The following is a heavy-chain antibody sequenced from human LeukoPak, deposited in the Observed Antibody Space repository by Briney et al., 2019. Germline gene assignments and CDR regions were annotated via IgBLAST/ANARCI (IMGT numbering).Heavy chain of an antibody. CDR2: IYYSGST. CDR1: GGSFSGYF. CDR3: ARASEDYYYYYMDV. D-gene: IGHD1-14*01. J-gene: IGHJ6*03. V-gene: IGHV4-59*01. Sequence: SETLSLTCAVYGGSFSGYFWSWIRQPPGKGLQWIGYIYYSGSTIYNPSLKSRVTISVDTSKNQFSLKLSSVTAADTAVYYCARASEDYYYYYMDVWGKGTTVTISS.